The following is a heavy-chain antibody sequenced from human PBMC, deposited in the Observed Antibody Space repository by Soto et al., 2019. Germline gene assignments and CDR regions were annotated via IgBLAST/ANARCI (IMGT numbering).Heavy chain of an antibody. J-gene: IGHJ4*02. Sequence: EVQLLESGGGLVQPGGSLRLSCAASGFTFSSYAMNWVRQAPGKGLEWVSATSGSGAGTYYADSVKGRFTISRDNSKNTLYLHMNSLVGEDTAVDYCAKGAVYYDILPPDYWGQGTLVAVSS. V-gene: IGHV3-23*01. CDR2: TSGSGAGT. D-gene: IGHD3-9*01. CDR1: GFTFSSYA. CDR3: AKGAVYYDILPPDY.